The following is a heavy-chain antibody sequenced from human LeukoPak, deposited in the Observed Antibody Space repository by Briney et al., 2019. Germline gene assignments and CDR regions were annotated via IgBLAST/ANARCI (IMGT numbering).Heavy chain of an antibody. Sequence: PGGSLRLSCAASGFTVSSNYMSWVRQAPGKGLEWVSVIYSGGSTYYADSVKGRFTISRDNSKNTLYLQMNSLRAEDTAVYYCAREGGDDYGGKLALGYWGQGTLVTVSS. V-gene: IGHV3-53*01. D-gene: IGHD4-23*01. CDR1: GFTVSSNY. CDR2: IYSGGST. CDR3: AREGGDDYGGKLALGY. J-gene: IGHJ4*02.